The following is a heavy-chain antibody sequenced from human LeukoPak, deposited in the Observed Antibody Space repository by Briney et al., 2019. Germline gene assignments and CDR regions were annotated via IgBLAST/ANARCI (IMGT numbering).Heavy chain of an antibody. D-gene: IGHD3-10*01. CDR3: ARAGRFRPFDP. CDR1: GYTFTSYD. V-gene: IGHV1-8*01. Sequence: ASVNVSCKASGYTFTSYDINWVRQATGQGLEWMGWMNPNSGNTGYAQKFQGRVTMTRNTSISTAYMELSSLRSEGTAVYYCARAGRFRPFDPWGQGTLVTVSS. J-gene: IGHJ5*02. CDR2: MNPNSGNT.